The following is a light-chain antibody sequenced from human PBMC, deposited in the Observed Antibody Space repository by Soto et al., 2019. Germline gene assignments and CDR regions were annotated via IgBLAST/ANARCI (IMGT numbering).Light chain of an antibody. J-gene: IGKJ4*01. V-gene: IGKV3-15*01. CDR3: QQYNDWPPLT. Sequence: EVVMTQSPATLSVSPGEGVSLSCRASQSVASDVAWYQQRPGQAPRLLIYGASTRATGIPARFSGSGSGTEFTLTITSLQSEDFATYYCQQYNDWPPLTFGAGTKVEI. CDR2: GAS. CDR1: QSVASD.